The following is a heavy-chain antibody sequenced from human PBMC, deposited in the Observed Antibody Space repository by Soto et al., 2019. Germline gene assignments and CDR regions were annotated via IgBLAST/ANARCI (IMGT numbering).Heavy chain of an antibody. CDR2: INAGNGNT. J-gene: IGHJ6*02. Sequence: QVQLVQSGAEVKKPGASVKVSCKASGYTFTSYAMHWVRQAPGQRLEWMGWINAGNGNTKYSQKFQGRVTITRDTSASPAYMELSSLRSEDTAVYYCARDPSFTGMDVWGQGTTVTVSS. D-gene: IGHD2-15*01. CDR3: ARDPSFTGMDV. CDR1: GYTFTSYA. V-gene: IGHV1-3*01.